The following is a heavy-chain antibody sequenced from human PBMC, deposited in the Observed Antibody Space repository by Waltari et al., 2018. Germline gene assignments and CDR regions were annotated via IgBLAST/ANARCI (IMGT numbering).Heavy chain of an antibody. CDR1: GGSITLRTSF. Sequence: RLQLQESGPGLLKPAATLSLTCTVSGGSITLRTSFWGWIRQPTGKGLEWIGSINHSGNTYYNPSLKNGVTISVDRSKNQFSLKVNSVTAADTAVYYCVRDRERVALLNWFDPWGQGTLVTVSS. J-gene: IGHJ5*02. D-gene: IGHD2-15*01. CDR3: VRDRERVALLNWFDP. CDR2: INHSGNT. V-gene: IGHV4-39*06.